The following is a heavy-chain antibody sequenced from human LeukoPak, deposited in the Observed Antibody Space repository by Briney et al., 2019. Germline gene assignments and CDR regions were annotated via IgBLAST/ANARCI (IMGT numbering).Heavy chain of an antibody. Sequence: PSETLSLTCTVSGGSISSYYWSWIRQPAGKGLEWIGRIYTSGSTNYNPSHKSRVTMSIDTSKNQFSLKLSSVTAADTAVYYCARAGDSSSWYEGGYYFDYWGQGTLVTVSS. V-gene: IGHV4-4*07. J-gene: IGHJ4*02. D-gene: IGHD6-13*01. CDR3: ARAGDSSSWYEGGYYFDY. CDR1: GGSISSYY. CDR2: IYTSGST.